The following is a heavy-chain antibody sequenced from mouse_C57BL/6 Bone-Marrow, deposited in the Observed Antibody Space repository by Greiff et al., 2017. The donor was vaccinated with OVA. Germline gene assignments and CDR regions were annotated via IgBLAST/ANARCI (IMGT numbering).Heavy chain of an antibody. CDR2: IYPRSGNT. D-gene: IGHD1-1*01. J-gene: IGHJ2*01. CDR3: ARPYYYGSSFYFDY. CDR1: GYTFTSYG. V-gene: IGHV1-81*01. Sequence: QVQLKESGAELARPGASVKLSCKASGYTFTSYGISWVKQRTGQGLEWIGEIYPRSGNTYYNEKFKGKATLTADKSSRTAYMELRSLTSEDSAVYFCARPYYYGSSFYFDYWGQGTTLTVSS.